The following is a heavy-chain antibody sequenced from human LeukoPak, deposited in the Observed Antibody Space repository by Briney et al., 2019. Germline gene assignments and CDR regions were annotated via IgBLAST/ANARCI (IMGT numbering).Heavy chain of an antibody. V-gene: IGHV3-30*03. CDR1: GFTFSIYA. CDR2: ISYDGSNK. J-gene: IGHJ4*02. CDR3: AREGPGSSHFFDY. D-gene: IGHD3-10*01. Sequence: LSGGSLRLPCAASGFTFSIYAMSWVRQAPGKGLEWVAVISYDGSNKFCADSVKGRFPISRDNSKNTLYLQMNSLRAEDTAVYYCAREGPGSSHFFDYWGQGTLVTVSS.